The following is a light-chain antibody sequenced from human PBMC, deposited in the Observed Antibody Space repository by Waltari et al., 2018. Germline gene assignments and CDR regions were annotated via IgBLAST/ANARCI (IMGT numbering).Light chain of an antibody. V-gene: IGKV3-20*01. CDR1: QSVSSNY. Sequence: EIVLTQSPGTLSLSAGERATLSCRASQSVSSNYLTWYQQKPGQSPRLLIFGTSNRATDIPDRFSGSGSGTDFTLTISRLEPEDSAVDYCQQYGRTFGQGTRVEIK. J-gene: IGKJ1*01. CDR2: GTS. CDR3: QQYGRT.